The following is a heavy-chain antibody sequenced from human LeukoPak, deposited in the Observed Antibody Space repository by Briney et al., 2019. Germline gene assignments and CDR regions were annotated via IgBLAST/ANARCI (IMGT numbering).Heavy chain of an antibody. CDR1: GGTFSSYA. J-gene: IGHJ6*04. Sequence: SVKVSCKASGGTFSSYAISWVRQAPGQGLEWMGGIIPIFGTANYAQKFQGRVTITADESTSTAYMELSSLRSEDTAVYHCASCSAGGYSYGYPTEHYYYYGMDVWGKGTTVTVSS. CDR3: ASCSAGGYSYGYPTEHYYYYGMDV. V-gene: IGHV1-69*01. CDR2: IIPIFGTA. D-gene: IGHD5-18*01.